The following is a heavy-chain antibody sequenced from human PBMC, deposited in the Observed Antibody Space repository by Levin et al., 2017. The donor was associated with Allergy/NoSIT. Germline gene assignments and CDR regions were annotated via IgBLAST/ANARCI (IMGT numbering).Heavy chain of an antibody. Sequence: ASVKVSCKASGYTFTGYYMHWVRQAPGQGLEWMGWINPNSGGTNYAQKFQGRVTMTRDTSISTAYMELSRLRSDDTAVYYCARDPSSIAAAGTWFDPWGQGTLVTVSS. CDR2: INPNSGGT. D-gene: IGHD6-13*01. V-gene: IGHV1-2*02. CDR3: ARDPSSIAAAGTWFDP. J-gene: IGHJ5*02. CDR1: GYTFTGYY.